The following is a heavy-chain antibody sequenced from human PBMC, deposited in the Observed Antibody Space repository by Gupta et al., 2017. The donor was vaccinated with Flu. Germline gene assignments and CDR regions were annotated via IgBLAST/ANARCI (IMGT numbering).Heavy chain of an antibody. V-gene: IGHV3-74*01. Sequence: KYGTYWMHWVRQAPGKGLVWVSRINNDGTSAIYADSVKGRFTISRDNAKNTVYLQMHSLRAEDTAVYYCASGLATGTTVRDFDSWGQGTLVTGSS. CDR1: KYGTYW. J-gene: IGHJ1*01. CDR3: ASGLATGTTVRDFDS. D-gene: IGHD6-13*01. CDR2: INNDGTSA.